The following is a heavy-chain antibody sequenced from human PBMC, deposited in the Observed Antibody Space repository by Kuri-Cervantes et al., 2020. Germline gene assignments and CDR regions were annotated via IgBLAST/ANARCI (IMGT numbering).Heavy chain of an antibody. V-gene: IGHV3-11*01. Sequence: GGSLRLSCAASGFTFSSYAMSWIRQAPGKGLEWVSYISSSGSTIYYADSVKGRFTISRDNAKNSLYLQMNSLRAEDTAVYYCAREPLYDYIWGSYRYFDYWGQGTLVTVSS. CDR3: AREPLYDYIWGSYRYFDY. CDR2: ISSSGSTI. D-gene: IGHD3-16*02. J-gene: IGHJ4*02. CDR1: GFTFSSYA.